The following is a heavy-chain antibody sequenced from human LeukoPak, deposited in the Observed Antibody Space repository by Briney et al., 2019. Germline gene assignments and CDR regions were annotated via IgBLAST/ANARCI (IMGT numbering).Heavy chain of an antibody. CDR1: GFTFSSYA. D-gene: IGHD3-3*01. J-gene: IGHJ3*02. CDR3: AREGLTIFGVVTPDAFDI. CDR2: ISYDGSNK. V-gene: IGHV3-30*04. Sequence: PGGSLRLSCAASGFTFSSYAMHWVRQAPGKGLEWVAVISYDGSNKYYADSVKGRITISRDNSKNTLYLQMNSLRAEDTAVYYCAREGLTIFGVVTPDAFDIWGQGTMVTVSS.